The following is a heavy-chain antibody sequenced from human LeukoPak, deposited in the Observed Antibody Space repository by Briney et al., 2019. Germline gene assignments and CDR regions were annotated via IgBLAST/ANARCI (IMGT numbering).Heavy chain of an antibody. CDR2: ISSSSTI. CDR1: GFTFSSYS. CDR3: ARDRKYYDSSGYPNQFQH. D-gene: IGHD3-22*01. J-gene: IGHJ1*01. Sequence: GGSLRLSCAASGFTFSSYSMNWVRQAPGKGLEWVSYISSSSTIYYADSVKGRFTISRDNSKNTLYLQMNSLRAEDTAVYYCARDRKYYDSSGYPNQFQHWGQGTLVTVSS. V-gene: IGHV3-48*01.